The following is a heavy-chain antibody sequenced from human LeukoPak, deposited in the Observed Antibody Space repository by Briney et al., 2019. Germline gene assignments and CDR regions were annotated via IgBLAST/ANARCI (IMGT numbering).Heavy chain of an antibody. CDR3: AGTAFGAFDI. CDR1: GGSISSYY. CDR2: IYYSGST. D-gene: IGHD5-18*01. J-gene: IGHJ3*02. Sequence: SETLSLTCTVSGGSISSYYWSWIRQPPGKGLEWIGYIYYSGSTNYNPSLKSRVTISVDTSKNQFSLKLSSVTAADTAVYYCAGTAFGAFDIWGQGTMVNVSS. V-gene: IGHV4-59*01.